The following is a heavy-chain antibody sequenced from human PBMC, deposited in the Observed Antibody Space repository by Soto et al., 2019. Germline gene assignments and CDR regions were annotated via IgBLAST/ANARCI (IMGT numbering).Heavy chain of an antibody. J-gene: IGHJ5*02. CDR1: GGSISSGGYY. CDR2: IYYSGST. D-gene: IGHD1-20*01. Sequence: QVQLQESGPGLVKPSQTLSLTCTVSGGSISSGGYYWSWIRQHPGKGLEWIGYIYYSGSTYYNPCLKGCVTIAVGTSKNPCALKLTSVYAADRGVYYCARVGGINWFDPWGQGTLVAVSS. V-gene: IGHV4-31*03. CDR3: ARVGGINWFDP.